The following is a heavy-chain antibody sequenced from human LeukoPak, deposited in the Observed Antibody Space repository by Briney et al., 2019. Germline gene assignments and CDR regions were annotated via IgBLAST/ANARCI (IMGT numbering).Heavy chain of an antibody. CDR2: IHYSGRY. V-gene: IGHV4-59*12. CDR3: AKWSDSKRAFDI. J-gene: IGHJ3*02. Sequence: SETLSLTCTVSGDSITSYPWNWIRQSPGKGLEWIGFIHYSGRYTHNPSLRSRVTMYVDRSKNQFSLTVSSVTTADTANYYCAKWSDSKRAFDIWGQGTMVTVSS. CDR1: GDSITSYP. D-gene: IGHD3-3*01.